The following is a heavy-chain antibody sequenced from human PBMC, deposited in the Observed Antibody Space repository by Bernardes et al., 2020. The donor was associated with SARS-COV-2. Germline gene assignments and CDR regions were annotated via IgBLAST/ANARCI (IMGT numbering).Heavy chain of an antibody. CDR3: ARGVAARRTSGWFDP. CDR2: INRSGST. Sequence: SEPLSLTCAVYGGSFSGYYWSWIRQPPGKGLEWIGEINRSGSTNYNPSLKSRVTISVDTSKNQFSLKLSSVTAADTAVYYCARGVAARRTSGWFDPWGQGTLVTVSS. V-gene: IGHV4-34*01. D-gene: IGHD6-6*01. J-gene: IGHJ5*02. CDR1: GGSFSGYY.